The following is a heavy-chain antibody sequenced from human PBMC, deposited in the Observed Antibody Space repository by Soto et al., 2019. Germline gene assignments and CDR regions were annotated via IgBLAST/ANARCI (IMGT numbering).Heavy chain of an antibody. CDR1: GFTFSSYA. CDR3: AKDDFGVVSTITFGGVRLDAFDI. Sequence: PGGSLRLSCAASGFTFSSYAMSWVRQAPGKGLEWVSAISGSGGSTYYADSVKGRFTISRDNSKNTLYLQMNSLRAEDTAVYYCAKDDFGVVSTITFGGVRLDAFDIWGQGTMVTVSS. V-gene: IGHV3-23*01. J-gene: IGHJ3*02. CDR2: ISGSGGST. D-gene: IGHD3-16*01.